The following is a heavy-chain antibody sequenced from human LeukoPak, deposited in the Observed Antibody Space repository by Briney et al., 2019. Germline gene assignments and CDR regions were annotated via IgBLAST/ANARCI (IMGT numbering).Heavy chain of an antibody. J-gene: IGHJ3*02. CDR2: ISSSSSTI. CDR1: GFTFSSYS. V-gene: IGHV3-48*04. CDR3: ARGLYAGMDAFDI. D-gene: IGHD4-23*01. Sequence: PGGSLRLSCAASGFTFSSYSMNWVRQAPGKGLEWVSYISSSSSTIYYADSVKGRFTISRDNAKNSLYLQMNSLRAEDTAVYYCARGLYAGMDAFDIWGQGTMVTVSS.